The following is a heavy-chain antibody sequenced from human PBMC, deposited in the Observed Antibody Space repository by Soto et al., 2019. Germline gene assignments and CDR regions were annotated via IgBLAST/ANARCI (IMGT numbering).Heavy chain of an antibody. V-gene: IGHV4-39*02. CDR3: AREYDSSGYYPT. CDR1: GGSISSSSYY. J-gene: IGHJ4*02. Sequence: PSETLSLTCTVSGGSISSSSYYWGWIRQPPGKGLEWIGSIYYSGSTYYNPSLKSRVTISVDTSKNQFSLKLSSVTAADTAVYYCAREYDSSGYYPTWGQGTLVTVSS. D-gene: IGHD3-22*01. CDR2: IYYSGST.